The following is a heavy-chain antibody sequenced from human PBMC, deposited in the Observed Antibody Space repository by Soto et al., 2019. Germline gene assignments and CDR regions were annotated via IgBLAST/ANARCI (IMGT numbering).Heavy chain of an antibody. CDR3: ARGGEVYYGMDV. CDR2: IIPIFGTA. CDR1: GGTFSSYA. J-gene: IGHJ6*02. Sequence: SVKVSCKASGGTFSSYAISWVRQAPGQGLEWMGGIIPIFGTANDAQKFQGRVTITADESTSTAYMELSSLRSEDTAVYYCARGGEVYYGMDVWGQGTTVTVSS. V-gene: IGHV1-69*13. D-gene: IGHD3-3*01.